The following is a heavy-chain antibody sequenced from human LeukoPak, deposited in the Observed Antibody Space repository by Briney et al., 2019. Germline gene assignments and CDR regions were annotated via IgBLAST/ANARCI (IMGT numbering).Heavy chain of an antibody. CDR2: IYHSGST. Sequence: PSETLSLTCNVSGYPISSGSYWGWIRHPPGKGLEWIGSIYHSGSTYYNPSLKSRVTISVDTSKNQFSLKLSSVAAADTAVYYCAKSSYSIFDYWGQGTLVTVSS. V-gene: IGHV4-38-2*02. D-gene: IGHD5-18*01. J-gene: IGHJ4*02. CDR3: AKSSYSIFDY. CDR1: GYPISSGSY.